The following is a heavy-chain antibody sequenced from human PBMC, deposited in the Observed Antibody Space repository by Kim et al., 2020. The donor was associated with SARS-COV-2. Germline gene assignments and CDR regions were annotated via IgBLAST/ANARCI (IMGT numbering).Heavy chain of an antibody. D-gene: IGHD3-9*01. J-gene: IGHJ5*02. CDR2: IIPILGIA. V-gene: IGHV1-69*02. CDR1: GGTFSSYT. CDR3: ARENYDILTVTYNWFDP. Sequence: SVKVSCKASGGTFSSYTISWVRQAPGQGLEWMGRIIPILGIANYAQKFQGRVTITADKSTSTAYMELSSLRSEDTAVYYCARENYDILTVTYNWFDPWGEGTLVTVSS.